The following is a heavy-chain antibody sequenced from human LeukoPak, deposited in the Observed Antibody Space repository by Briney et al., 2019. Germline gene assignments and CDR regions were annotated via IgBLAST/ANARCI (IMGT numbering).Heavy chain of an antibody. V-gene: IGHV4-39*01. CDR2: IYYSGST. CDR1: GGSISSSSYY. D-gene: IGHD3-3*01. J-gene: IGHJ4*02. CDR3: ATSGYDFWSGYSLYYFDY. Sequence: SETLSLTCTVSGGSISSSSYYWGWIRQPPGKGLELIGSIYYSGSTYYNPSLKSRVTISVDTSKNQFSLKLSSVTAADTAVYYCATSGYDFWSGYSLYYFDYWGQGTLVTVSS.